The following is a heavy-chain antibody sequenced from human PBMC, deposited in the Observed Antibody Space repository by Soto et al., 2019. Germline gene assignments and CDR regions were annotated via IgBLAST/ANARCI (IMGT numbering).Heavy chain of an antibody. D-gene: IGHD6-19*01. J-gene: IGHJ3*02. Sequence: GESLKLSCKTSGYTFTKYWIGWVRKMPGKGLEWMGIIYPGDSDTRYSPPFQGQVTISADKSISTAYLQWSSLKASDTAMFYCARPGLAGAIDIWGQGTMVTVSS. CDR1: GYTFTKYW. V-gene: IGHV5-51*01. CDR3: ARPGLAGAIDI. CDR2: IYPGDSDT.